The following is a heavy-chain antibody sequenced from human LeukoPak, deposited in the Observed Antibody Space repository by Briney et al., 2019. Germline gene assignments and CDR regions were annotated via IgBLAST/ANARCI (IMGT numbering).Heavy chain of an antibody. CDR1: GYTFTTYW. CDR2: IYPGDSDT. Sequence: PGESLKISCQASGYTFTTYWIGWVRQMPGKGLEWMGIIYPGDSDTRYSPSFQGQVTISADKSIHTAYLQWNTLQASDTAIYYCARHSGNLSWGQGTLVTVSS. D-gene: IGHD3-10*01. J-gene: IGHJ1*01. CDR3: ARHSGNLS. V-gene: IGHV5-51*01.